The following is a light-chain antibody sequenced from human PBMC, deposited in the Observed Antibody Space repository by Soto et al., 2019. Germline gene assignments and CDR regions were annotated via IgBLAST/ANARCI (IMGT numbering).Light chain of an antibody. CDR1: QGISSY. CDR3: QQLNTYSYT. CDR2: ATS. J-gene: IGKJ2*01. V-gene: IGKV1-9*01. Sequence: DIQLTQSPSFLSASVGDRVTITCRASQGISSYLAWYQQRPGEAPKLLIYATSILQTGVPSRFSGSGSGTEFTLTISSLQPEDFATYYCQQLNTYSYTFGQGTKLEIK.